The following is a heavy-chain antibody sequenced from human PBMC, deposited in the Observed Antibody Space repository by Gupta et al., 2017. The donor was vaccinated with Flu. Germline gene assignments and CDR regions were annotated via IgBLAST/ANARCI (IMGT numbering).Heavy chain of an antibody. D-gene: IGHD2-21*02. J-gene: IGHJ4*02. CDR1: GASIDSDY. Sequence: QVRLQESGPGLVKPSETLSLTCTVSGASIDSDYWTWIRQPPGKGLEFIGYIFHSGSTNYNPALKSRVTISTDTSKNQFSLKLNSVTAADTAVDYCARAETQVVTGLDYWGQGTLVTVSS. V-gene: IGHV4-59*01. CDR2: IFHSGST. CDR3: ARAETQVVTGLDY.